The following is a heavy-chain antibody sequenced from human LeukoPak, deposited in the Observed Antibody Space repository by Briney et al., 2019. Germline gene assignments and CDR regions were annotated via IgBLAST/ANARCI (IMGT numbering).Heavy chain of an antibody. D-gene: IGHD3-22*01. Sequence: PGGSLRLSCAASGFTFSSHSMNWVRQAPGKGLEWVSYIISSSSTIYYADSVKGRFTLSRDNDKNSLYLQMNSLRADDTAVYYCASDRDYYDSSGYLFDYWGQGTLVTVSS. CDR3: ASDRDYYDSSGYLFDY. CDR2: IISSSSTI. V-gene: IGHV3-48*01. CDR1: GFTFSSHS. J-gene: IGHJ4*02.